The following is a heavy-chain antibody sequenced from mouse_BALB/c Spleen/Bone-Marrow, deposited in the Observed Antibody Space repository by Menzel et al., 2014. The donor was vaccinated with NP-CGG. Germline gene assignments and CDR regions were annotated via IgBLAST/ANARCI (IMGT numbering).Heavy chain of an antibody. Sequence: QVQLKESGAELARPGASVKLSCKASGYTFTSYWMQWVKQRPGQGLEWIGAIYPGDVDTRNTQKFKGKATLTADKSSSTAYMQLSSLASEDSAVYYCARNYYYGSSWSAMDYWGQGTSVTVSS. CDR2: IYPGDVDT. D-gene: IGHD1-1*01. CDR1: GYTFTSYW. V-gene: IGHV1-87*01. CDR3: ARNYYYGSSWSAMDY. J-gene: IGHJ4*01.